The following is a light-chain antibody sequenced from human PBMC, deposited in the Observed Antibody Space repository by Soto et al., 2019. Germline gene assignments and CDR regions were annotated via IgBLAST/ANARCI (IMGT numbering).Light chain of an antibody. V-gene: IGKV3-11*01. CDR2: DAS. CDR3: QQRSSWPLT. J-gene: IGKJ4*01. CDR1: ESVFGC. Sequence: EIVLTQSPGTLSLSPGERATLSCRASESVFGCLSWFQQQPGPAPRLLFIDASTRATGIPAKFSCSGSGADFPLNVSRLEPEVFAAYYCQQRSSWPLTFGGGPKVEIK.